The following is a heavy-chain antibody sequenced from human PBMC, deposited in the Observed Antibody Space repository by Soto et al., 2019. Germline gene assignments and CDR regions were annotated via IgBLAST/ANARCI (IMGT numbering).Heavy chain of an antibody. CDR2: ISGSGGST. J-gene: IGHJ4*02. CDR3: AKPLRIAAAGRSG. V-gene: IGHV3-23*01. CDR1: GFTLSIYA. Sequence: GGSLRLSCAASGFTLSIYAMIWVRQAPGKGLEWVSAISGSGGSTYYADSVKGRFTISRDNSKNTLYLQMNSLRAEDTAVYYCAKPLRIAAAGRSGWGQGTLVTVSS. D-gene: IGHD6-13*01.